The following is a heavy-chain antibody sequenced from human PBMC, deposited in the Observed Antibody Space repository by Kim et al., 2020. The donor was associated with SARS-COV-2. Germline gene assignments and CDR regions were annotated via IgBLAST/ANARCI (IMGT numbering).Heavy chain of an antibody. CDR2: ISYEGRNK. CDR1: GFTFSSYC. V-gene: IGHV3-30*18. J-gene: IGHJ6*02. CDR3: AQEGEIQLWLANYYYGMDV. Sequence: GGSLRLSCAASGFTFSSYCMHWVRQAPGKGLEWVAVISYEGRNKYYADSVKGRFTISRDNSKNTLYLQMNTLRAEDTAVYYCAQEGEIQLWLANYYYGMDVWGQGTTVTVSS. D-gene: IGHD5-18*01.